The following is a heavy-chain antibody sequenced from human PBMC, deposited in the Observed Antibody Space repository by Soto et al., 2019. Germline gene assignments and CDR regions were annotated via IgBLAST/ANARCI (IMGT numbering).Heavy chain of an antibody. J-gene: IGHJ4*02. V-gene: IGHV1-18*01. D-gene: IGHD3-9*01. CDR2: ISAYNGNT. CDR1: GDTFTSYG. CDR3: ATSVYDILTFKYYFDY. Sequence: VPVKVSCEASGDTFTSYGISWARQATGQGLEWMGWISAYNGNTNYAQKLQGRVTMTTDTSTSTAYMELRSLRSDDTAVYYCATSVYDILTFKYYFDYWGQGTLVTVSS.